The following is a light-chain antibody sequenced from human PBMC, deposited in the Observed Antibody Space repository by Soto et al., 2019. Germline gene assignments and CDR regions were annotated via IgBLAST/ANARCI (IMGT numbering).Light chain of an antibody. J-gene: IGKJ4*01. CDR2: AAS. CDR3: QQLRSYPST. Sequence: QDIAIYLAWYQQKPGEAPKLLIYAASTLHGGVPSRFSGSGSGTDFALTITSLQAEDFATYYCQQLRSYPSTFGGGTKVDIK. V-gene: IGKV1-9*01. CDR1: QDIAIY.